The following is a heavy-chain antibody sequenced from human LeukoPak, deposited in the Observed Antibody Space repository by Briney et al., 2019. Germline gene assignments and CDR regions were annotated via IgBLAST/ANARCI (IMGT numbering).Heavy chain of an antibody. J-gene: IGHJ4*02. CDR2: ISVNGGAT. D-gene: IGHD5-18*01. CDR3: AKSIRGYSQYYFDY. V-gene: IGHV3-23*01. Sequence: GGSLRLSCAAAGFTFSSYGMSWVRQAPGEGLEWVSSISVNGGATYYADSVKGRFTISRDNSKNTLYLQMNSLRAEDTAVYYCAKSIRGYSQYYFDYWGQGTLVTVSS. CDR1: GFTFSSYG.